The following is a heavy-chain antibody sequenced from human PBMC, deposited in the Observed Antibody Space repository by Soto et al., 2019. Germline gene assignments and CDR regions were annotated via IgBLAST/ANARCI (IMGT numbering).Heavy chain of an antibody. CDR1: GGTFSSYA. J-gene: IGHJ4*02. D-gene: IGHD2-2*01. Sequence: PSVKVSCKASGGTFSSYAISWVRQAPGQGLEWMGGIIPIFGTANYAQKFQGRVTITADESTSTAYMELSSLRSEDTAVYYCAREGDCSSTSCSFDYWGQGTLVTVSS. CDR3: AREGDCSSTSCSFDY. CDR2: IIPIFGTA. V-gene: IGHV1-69*13.